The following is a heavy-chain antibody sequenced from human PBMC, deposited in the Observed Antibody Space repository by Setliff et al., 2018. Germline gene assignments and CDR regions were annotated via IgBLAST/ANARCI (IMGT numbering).Heavy chain of an antibody. J-gene: IGHJ6*03. D-gene: IGHD2-21*02. CDR3: ARESVVVVTTTNYYYYMDV. CDR1: GYTFSNYG. Sequence: ASVKVSCKASGYTFSNYGISWVRQAPGQGLEYMGWINPNSGGTNYAPKFQGRVTMTRDTSISTVYMEVSRLRSDDTAVYYCARESVVVVTTTNYYYYMDVWGEGTTVTAP. V-gene: IGHV1-2*02. CDR2: INPNSGGT.